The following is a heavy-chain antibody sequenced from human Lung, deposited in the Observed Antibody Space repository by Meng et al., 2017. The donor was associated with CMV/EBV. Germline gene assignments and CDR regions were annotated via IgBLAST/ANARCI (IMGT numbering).Heavy chain of an antibody. D-gene: IGHD3-3*01. Sequence: GGSFSGYYWSWIRQPPGKGLEWIGEINHSGSTNYNPSLKSRVTISVDTSKNQFSLKLSSVTAADTAVYYCARVWITIFGVVKYYFDYWGQGTLVTVSS. V-gene: IGHV4-34*01. CDR3: ARVWITIFGVVKYYFDY. CDR1: GGSFSGYY. J-gene: IGHJ4*02. CDR2: INHSGST.